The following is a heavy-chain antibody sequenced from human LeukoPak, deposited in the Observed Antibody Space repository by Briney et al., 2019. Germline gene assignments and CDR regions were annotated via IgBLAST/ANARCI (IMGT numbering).Heavy chain of an antibody. CDR3: AKTPTYGLDV. V-gene: IGHV3-53*01. Sequence: GGSLRLSCAASGFTVSNNYMSWVRQAAGKGLDWVSVIYSDGSTYYADSVKGRFTISKDNSKNTLYLQMNSLRAEDTAIYYCAKTPTYGLDVWGQGTTVTVSS. CDR1: GFTVSNNY. CDR2: IYSDGST. J-gene: IGHJ6*02. D-gene: IGHD4-23*01.